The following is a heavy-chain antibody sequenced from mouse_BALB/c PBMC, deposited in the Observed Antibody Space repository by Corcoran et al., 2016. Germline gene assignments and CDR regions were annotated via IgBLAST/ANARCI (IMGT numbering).Heavy chain of an antibody. CDR3: ARVLLGGAWFAY. CDR1: GFNIKDTY. V-gene: IGHV14-3*02. Sequence: EVQLQQSGAELVKPGASVKLSCTASGFNIKDTYMHWVKQRPEQGLEWIGRIDPANGNTKYDPKFQGKATITADTSSNTAYLQLSSLTSEDTAVYYCARVLLGGAWFAYWGQGTLVTVS. J-gene: IGHJ3*01. CDR2: IDPANGNT. D-gene: IGHD2-12*01.